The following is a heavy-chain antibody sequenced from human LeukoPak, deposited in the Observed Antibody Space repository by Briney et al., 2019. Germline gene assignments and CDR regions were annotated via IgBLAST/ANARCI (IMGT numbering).Heavy chain of an antibody. J-gene: IGHJ4*02. CDR2: IKHDGSDK. CDR3: ARGGHRQKEF. V-gene: IGHV3-7*01. Sequence: GSLRLSCSASGFTFSNYWMTWVRQSPGKGLEWVAIIKHDGSDKYCVDSVKGRFTISRDNAKNSLYLQMSSLRAEDTAVYYCARGGHRQKEFWGQGTLVTVSS. CDR1: GFTFSNYW. D-gene: IGHD3-10*01.